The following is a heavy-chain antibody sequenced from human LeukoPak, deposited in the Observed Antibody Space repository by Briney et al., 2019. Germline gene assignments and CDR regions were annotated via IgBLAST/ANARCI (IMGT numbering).Heavy chain of an antibody. D-gene: IGHD3-10*01. CDR1: GGSISSHF. CDR2: MFYSGST. CDR3: ARDRAPVTMIRGAPGGFDP. V-gene: IGHV4-59*11. J-gene: IGHJ5*02. Sequence: PSETLSLTCTVSGGSISSHFWSWIRQPPGKGLEWIGYMFYSGSTNYNPSLKSRVTISVDASKNQFSLKLTSVSAADTAVYYCARDRAPVTMIRGAPGGFDPWGQGTLVTASS.